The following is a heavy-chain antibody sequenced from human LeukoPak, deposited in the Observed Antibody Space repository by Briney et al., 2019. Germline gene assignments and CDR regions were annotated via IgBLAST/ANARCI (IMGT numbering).Heavy chain of an antibody. CDR1: GFTFSSYW. V-gene: IGHV3-23*01. CDR3: AKETWGLAVAGFDY. Sequence: GGSLRLSCAASGFTFSSYWMSWVRQAPGKGLEWVSTISGGDRTYYAESVKGRFTISRDTSKNTLYLQMNSLRAEDTAVYYCAKETWGLAVAGFDYWGQGTLVTVSS. CDR2: ISGGDRT. D-gene: IGHD6-19*01. J-gene: IGHJ4*02.